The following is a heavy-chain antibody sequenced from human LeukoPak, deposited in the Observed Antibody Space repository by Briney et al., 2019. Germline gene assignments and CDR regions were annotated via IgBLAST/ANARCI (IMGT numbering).Heavy chain of an antibody. J-gene: IGHJ5*02. CDR2: INPNSGGT. D-gene: IGHD3-10*01. CDR1: GNTFIGFY. CDR3: ARGRITMVRGVDRNWFDP. V-gene: IGHV1-2*02. Sequence: ASVKVSCKTSGNTFIGFYMHWVRQAPGQGLEWMGWINPNSGGTNYAQKFQGRVTMTRDTSISTAYMELSRLRSDDTAVYYCARGRITMVRGVDRNWFDPWGQGTLVTVSS.